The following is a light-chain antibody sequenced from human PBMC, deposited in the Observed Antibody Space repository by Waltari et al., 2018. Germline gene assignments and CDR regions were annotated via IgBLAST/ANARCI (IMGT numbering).Light chain of an antibody. V-gene: IGKV3-20*01. CDR2: GAS. CDR1: QSVSRA. Sequence: EIVLTQSPGTLSLSPGERATLSCRASQSVSRALAWYQQKPGQAPRLRIYGASNRATGIPDRCSGSGSGTDFSLTISRRDPEDVAVYYCQHYERLPATFGQGTKVEIK. CDR3: QHYERLPAT. J-gene: IGKJ1*01.